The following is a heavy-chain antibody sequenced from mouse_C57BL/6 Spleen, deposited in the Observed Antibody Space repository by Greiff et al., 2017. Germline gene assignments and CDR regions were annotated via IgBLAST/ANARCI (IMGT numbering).Heavy chain of an antibody. V-gene: IGHV1-80*01. CDR1: GYAFSSYW. Sequence: QVHVKQSGAELVKPGASVKISCKASGYAFSSYWMNWVKPRPGKGLEWIGQIYPGDGDTNYNGKFKGKATLTADKSSSTAYMQLSSLTSEDSAVYCGARGVDGFAYWGQGTLVTVSA. CDR2: IYPGDGDT. J-gene: IGHJ3*01. CDR3: ARGVDGFAY.